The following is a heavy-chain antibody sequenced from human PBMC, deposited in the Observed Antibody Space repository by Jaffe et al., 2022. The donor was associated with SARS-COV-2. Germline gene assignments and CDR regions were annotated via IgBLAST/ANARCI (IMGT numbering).Heavy chain of an antibody. Sequence: EVLLVESGGGLVQPGGSLRLSCAASGFTFSNYWMSWVRQAPGKGLEWVANIKQDGSEKYYVDSVKGRFTISRDNAKNSLHLQMNSLRAEDTAVYYCAREFHYSGSWHGGLWGRGTLVTVSS. V-gene: IGHV3-7*03. CDR1: GFTFSNYW. D-gene: IGHD6-13*01. J-gene: IGHJ2*01. CDR2: IKQDGSEK. CDR3: AREFHYSGSWHGGL.